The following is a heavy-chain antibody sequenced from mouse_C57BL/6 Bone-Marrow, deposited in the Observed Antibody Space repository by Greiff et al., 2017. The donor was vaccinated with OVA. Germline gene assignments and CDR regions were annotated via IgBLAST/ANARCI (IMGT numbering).Heavy chain of an antibody. J-gene: IGHJ3*01. CDR2: INPYNGGT. CDR1: GYTFTDYY. D-gene: IGHD2-1*01. Sequence: EVQLQQSGPVLVKPGASVKMSCKASGYTFTDYYMNWVKQSHGKSLEWIGVINPYNGGTSYNQKFKGKATLTVDKSSSTAYMELNSLTSEDSAVYYCARGVYGNYQAWFAYWGQGTLVTVSA. CDR3: ARGVYGNYQAWFAY. V-gene: IGHV1-19*01.